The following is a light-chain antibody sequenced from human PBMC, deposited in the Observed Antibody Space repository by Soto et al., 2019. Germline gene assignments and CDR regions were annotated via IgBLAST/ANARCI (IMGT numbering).Light chain of an antibody. J-gene: IGKJ1*01. CDR3: QQYGSSPFWT. CDR2: GAS. CDR1: QSVSSSY. V-gene: IGKV3-20*01. Sequence: EIVLTQSPGTLSLSPGERATISCRASQSVSSSYLAWYQQKPGQAPRLLIYGASSRATGIPDRFSGSGSGTDFTLTISRLEPEDFAVYYCQQYGSSPFWTFGQGTKVDIK.